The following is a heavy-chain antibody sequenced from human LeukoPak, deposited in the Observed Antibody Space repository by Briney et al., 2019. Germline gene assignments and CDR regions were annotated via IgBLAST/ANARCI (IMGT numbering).Heavy chain of an antibody. CDR1: GGSLRSDNYY. V-gene: IGHV4-61*02. CDR2: VNTSGRT. Sequence: PSETLSLTCTVSGGSLRSDNYYGSWIRQPAGKGLEWIGRVNTSGRTKYNLSLKSRVTISVDTSKDQFSLKLSSVTAADTAVYYCARDYYDSSAMVWGQGTMVTVSS. CDR3: ARDYYDSSAMV. J-gene: IGHJ3*01. D-gene: IGHD3-22*01.